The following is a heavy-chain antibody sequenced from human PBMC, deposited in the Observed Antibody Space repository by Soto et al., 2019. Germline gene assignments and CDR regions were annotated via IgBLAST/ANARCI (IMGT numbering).Heavy chain of an antibody. CDR1: GFTFSSYA. CDR2: ISGSGGST. CDR3: AKDEIGLFGYCSGGSCYNWFDP. V-gene: IGHV3-23*01. D-gene: IGHD2-15*01. J-gene: IGHJ5*02. Sequence: GGSLRLSCAASGFTFSSYAMSWVRQAPGKGLEWVSAISGSGGSTYYADSVKGRFTISRDNSKNTLYLQMNSLRAEDTAVYYCAKDEIGLFGYCSGGSCYNWFDPWGQGTLVTVSS.